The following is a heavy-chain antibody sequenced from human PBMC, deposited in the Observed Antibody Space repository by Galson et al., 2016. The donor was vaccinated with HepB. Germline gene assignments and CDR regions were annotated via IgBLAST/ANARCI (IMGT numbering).Heavy chain of an antibody. D-gene: IGHD3-10*01. CDR3: ARRQAGSYSGINV. CDR2: IYQSGTT. Sequence: ETLSLTCVVSGGSISSSNWWNWIRQTPGKGLEWVGEIYQSGTTSYNPSLKSRVTISMDKFKNEFSLKLSSVTAADTAVYYCARRQAGSYSGINVWGQGTTVTVSS. CDR1: GGSISSSNW. J-gene: IGHJ6*02. V-gene: IGHV4-4*02.